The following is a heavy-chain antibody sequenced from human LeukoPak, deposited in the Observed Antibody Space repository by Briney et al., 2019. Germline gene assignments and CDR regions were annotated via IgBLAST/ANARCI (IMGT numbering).Heavy chain of an antibody. CDR3: ARAPPQWLVQGAFDI. V-gene: IGHV4-4*07. D-gene: IGHD6-19*01. CDR2: IYTSGST. Sequence: SETLSLTCTVSGGSISSYYWSWLRQPAGKGLEWIGRIYTSGSTNYNPSLKSRVTMSVDTSKNQFSLKLSSVTAADTAVYYCARAPPQWLVQGAFDIWGQGTMVTVSS. J-gene: IGHJ3*02. CDR1: GGSISSYY.